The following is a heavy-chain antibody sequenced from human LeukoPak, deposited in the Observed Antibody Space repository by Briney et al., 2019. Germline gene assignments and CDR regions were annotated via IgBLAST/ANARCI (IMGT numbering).Heavy chain of an antibody. CDR1: GFTFSSYG. V-gene: IGHV3-30*19. CDR3: ARGYCSGGSCYSGYNDY. Sequence: GGSLRLSCAASGFTFSSYGMHWVRQAPGKGLEWVAVISYDGSNKYYADSVKGRFTISRDNSKNTLYLQMNSLRAEDTAVYYCARGYCSGGSCYSGYNDYWGQGTLVTVSS. J-gene: IGHJ4*02. CDR2: ISYDGSNK. D-gene: IGHD2-15*01.